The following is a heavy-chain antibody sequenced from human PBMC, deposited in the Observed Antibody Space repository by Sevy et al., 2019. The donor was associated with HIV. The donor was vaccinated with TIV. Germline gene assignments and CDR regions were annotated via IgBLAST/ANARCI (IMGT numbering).Heavy chain of an antibody. D-gene: IGHD6-19*01. V-gene: IGHV1-18*01. CDR3: ATGDSSGWRGDWFDP. CDR2: ISAYNGNT. J-gene: IGHJ5*02. Sequence: ASVKVSYKASGYTFTSYGISWVRQAPGQGLEWMGWISAYNGNTNYAQKLQGRVTMTTDTSTSTAYMELRSLRSDDTAVYYCATGDSSGWRGDWFDPWGQGTLVTVSS. CDR1: GYTFTSYG.